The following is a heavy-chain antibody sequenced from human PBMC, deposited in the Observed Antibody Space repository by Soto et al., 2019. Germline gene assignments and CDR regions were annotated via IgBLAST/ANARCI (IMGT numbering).Heavy chain of an antibody. CDR1: GFTFSSYA. Sequence: EVQLVESGGGLVQPGGSLRLSCSASGFTFSSYAMHWVRQAPGKGLEYVSAISSNGGSTYYADSVKGRFTISRDNSKNTLYLQMISVRAEDTAVYYCVKDQGVVTAQWYCDYWGQGTLVTVSS. J-gene: IGHJ4*02. CDR2: ISSNGGST. CDR3: VKDQGVVTAQWYCDY. D-gene: IGHD2-21*02. V-gene: IGHV3-64D*08.